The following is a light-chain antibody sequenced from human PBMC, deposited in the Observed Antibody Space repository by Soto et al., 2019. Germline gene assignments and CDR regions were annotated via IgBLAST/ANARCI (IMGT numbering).Light chain of an antibody. CDR3: SSYTSSSTLV. V-gene: IGLV2-14*01. CDR1: NSEVCDYNY. Sequence: QSVLTQPASVSWSPGQSITISFTGTNSEVCDYNYVSWYQQHPGKAPKLMIYDVSDRPSGVSNRFSGSKSGNTASLTISGLQAEDEADYYCSSYTSSSTLVFGTGTKVTVL. CDR2: DVS. J-gene: IGLJ1*01.